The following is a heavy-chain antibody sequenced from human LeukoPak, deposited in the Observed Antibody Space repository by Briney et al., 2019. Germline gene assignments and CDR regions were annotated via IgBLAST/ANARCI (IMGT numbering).Heavy chain of an antibody. Sequence: ASVKVSCKASGYTFTSYYMHWVRQAPGQGLEWMGIINPSGGSTSYAQKFQGRVTMTRDTSTSTVYMELSSLRSEDTAVYYCARAQDVDTAMVTGFDYWGQGTLVTVSS. V-gene: IGHV1-46*01. CDR2: INPSGGST. J-gene: IGHJ4*02. D-gene: IGHD5-18*01. CDR3: ARAQDVDTAMVTGFDY. CDR1: GYTFTSYY.